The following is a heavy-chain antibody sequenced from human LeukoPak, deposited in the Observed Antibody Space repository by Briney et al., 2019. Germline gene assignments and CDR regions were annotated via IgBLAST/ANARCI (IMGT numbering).Heavy chain of an antibody. CDR1: GFTFSNYG. D-gene: IGHD3-22*01. J-gene: IGHJ4*02. V-gene: IGHV3-48*02. CDR3: AREDRPTYYYDSSGYYHFDY. Sequence: PGGSLRLSCEVSGFTFSNYGMNWVRQAPGKGLEWVSYINNSSSTTYYGDSVAGRFTISRENAKNSLYLQMNSLRDDDTAVYYCAREDRPTYYYDSSGYYHFDYWGQGTLVTVSS. CDR2: INNSSSTT.